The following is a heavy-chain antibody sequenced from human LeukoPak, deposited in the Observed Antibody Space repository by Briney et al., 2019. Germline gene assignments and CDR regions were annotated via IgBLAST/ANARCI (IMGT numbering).Heavy chain of an antibody. CDR1: GGTLISYA. Sequence: GASVKVSCKASGGTLISYAISWVRQAPGQGLEWMGGIIPIFGTANYAQKFQGRVTITADESTSTAYMELSSLRSEDTAVYYCAREGSTTVTTGLAFDIWGQGTMVTVSS. V-gene: IGHV1-69*01. J-gene: IGHJ3*02. CDR3: AREGSTTVTTGLAFDI. D-gene: IGHD4-17*01. CDR2: IIPIFGTA.